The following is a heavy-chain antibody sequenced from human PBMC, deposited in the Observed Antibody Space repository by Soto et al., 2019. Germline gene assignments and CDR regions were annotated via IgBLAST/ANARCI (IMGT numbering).Heavy chain of an antibody. D-gene: IGHD2-15*01. J-gene: IGHJ4*02. CDR2: IYYSGST. CDR1: GGSISSGGYY. V-gene: IGHV4-31*03. CDR3: ARSVVVAATALDY. Sequence: SETLSLTCTVSGGSISSGGYYWSWIRQHPGKGLEWIGYIYYSGSTYYNPSLKSRVTISVDTSKNQFSLKLSSVTAADTAVYYCARSVVVAATALDYWGQGTLVTVSS.